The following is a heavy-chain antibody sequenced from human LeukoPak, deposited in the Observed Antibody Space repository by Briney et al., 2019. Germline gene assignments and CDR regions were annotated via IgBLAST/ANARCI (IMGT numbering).Heavy chain of an antibody. Sequence: PSETLSLTCTVSGGSISSYYWSWIRQPPGKGLEWIGYIYYSGSTNYNPSLKSRVTISVDTSKNQFSLKLSSVTAADTAVYYCARHDPSVSGDYGGQEPLVTVSS. CDR1: GGSISSYY. V-gene: IGHV4-59*08. CDR3: ARHDPSVSGDY. D-gene: IGHD3-10*01. J-gene: IGHJ4*02. CDR2: IYYSGST.